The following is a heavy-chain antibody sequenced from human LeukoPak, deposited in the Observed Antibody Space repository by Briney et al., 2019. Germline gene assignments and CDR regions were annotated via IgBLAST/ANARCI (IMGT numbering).Heavy chain of an antibody. V-gene: IGHV4-38-2*02. CDR3: ARDGTMITPPYYYGMDV. J-gene: IGHJ6*02. CDR2: IYHSGSI. D-gene: IGHD3-16*01. CDR1: GYSISNGYY. Sequence: PSETLSLTCTVSGYSISNGYYWGWIRQPPGKGLEWIGSIYHSGSIYYNPSLKSRVTISVDTSKNQLSLKLSSVTAADTAVYYCARDGTMITPPYYYGMDVWGQGTTVTVSS.